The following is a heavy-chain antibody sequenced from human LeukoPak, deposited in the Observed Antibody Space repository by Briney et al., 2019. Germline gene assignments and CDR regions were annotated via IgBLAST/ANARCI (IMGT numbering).Heavy chain of an antibody. V-gene: IGHV4-34*01. CDR1: GGSFSSYY. J-gene: IGHJ5*01. D-gene: IGHD1-7*01. Sequence: PSETLSLTCAVFGGSFSSYYWSWIRQTPGKGLEWIGEINHSGRTSYNPSLKSRVTLSVDTSKNQFSLKMSSVTAADTAVYYCARPYYSGTYWFDSWGQGTLVTVSS. CDR2: INHSGRT. CDR3: ARPYYSGTYWFDS.